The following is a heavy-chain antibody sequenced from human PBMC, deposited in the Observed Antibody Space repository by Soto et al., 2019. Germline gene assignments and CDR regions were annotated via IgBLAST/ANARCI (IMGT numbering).Heavy chain of an antibody. V-gene: IGHV4-30-4*01. CDR3: ARVRPAYFDL. CDR2: IFYSGST. CDR1: GGSISSGDYY. Sequence: QVQLQESGPGLVKPSQTLSLTCTVSGGSISSGDYYWSWIRQPPGKGLEWIGYIFYSGSTYYNPSIRSRVTISVDTSKFPFSLKLVSVTAADTAVYYCARVRPAYFDLWGRGTLVTVSS. J-gene: IGHJ2*01.